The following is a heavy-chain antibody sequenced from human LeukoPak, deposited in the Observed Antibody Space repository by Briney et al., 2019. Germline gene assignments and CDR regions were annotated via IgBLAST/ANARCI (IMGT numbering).Heavy chain of an antibody. Sequence: GASVKVSCKASGGTFSSYAISWVRQAPGQGLEWMGGIIPIFGTANYAQKFQGRVTITTDESTSTAYMELSSLRSEDTAVYYCASGRSSNPIVASDYWGQGTLVTVSS. V-gene: IGHV1-69*05. J-gene: IGHJ4*02. D-gene: IGHD5-12*01. CDR1: GGTFSSYA. CDR2: IIPIFGTA. CDR3: ASGRSSNPIVASDY.